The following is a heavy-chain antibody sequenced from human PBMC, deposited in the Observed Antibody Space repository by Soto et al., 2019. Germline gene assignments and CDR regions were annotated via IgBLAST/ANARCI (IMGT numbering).Heavy chain of an antibody. Sequence: QVQLVQSGAEVKKPGSSVKVSCKASGGTFSSYTISWVRQAPGQGLEWMGRIIPILGIANYAQKFQGRVTITADKFTSTAYMELSSLRSEDTAVYYCARALPIVVVAADGWFDPWGQGTLVTVSS. V-gene: IGHV1-69*02. CDR3: ARALPIVVVAADGWFDP. J-gene: IGHJ5*02. CDR2: IIPILGIA. CDR1: GGTFSSYT. D-gene: IGHD2-15*01.